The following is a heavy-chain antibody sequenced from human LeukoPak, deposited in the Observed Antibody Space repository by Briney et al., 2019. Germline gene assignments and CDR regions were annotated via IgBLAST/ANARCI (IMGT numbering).Heavy chain of an antibody. CDR2: INHSGST. J-gene: IGHJ6*03. CDR3: ARGRGRSCSGGSCYYMDV. Sequence: SETLSLTCAVYGGSFSGYYWSWIRQPPGKGLEWIGEINHSGSTNYNPSLKSRVTISGDTSKNQFYLKLSSVTAADTAGYYCARGRGRSCSGGSCYYMDVWGKGTTVTVSS. CDR1: GGSFSGYY. V-gene: IGHV4-34*01. D-gene: IGHD2-15*01.